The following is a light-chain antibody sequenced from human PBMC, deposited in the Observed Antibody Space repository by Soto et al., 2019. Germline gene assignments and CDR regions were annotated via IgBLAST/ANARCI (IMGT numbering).Light chain of an antibody. Sequence: EIVLTQSPGTLSLSPGERATLSFRSSQSVSSSHLAWYQHKPGQAPRLLIYAASSRATGSPDRFSGSGSGTEFTLTISSLQSEDFAVYYCQQYNNWPITFGQGTRLEIK. V-gene: IGKV3D-15*01. CDR1: QSVSSSH. J-gene: IGKJ5*01. CDR2: AAS. CDR3: QQYNNWPIT.